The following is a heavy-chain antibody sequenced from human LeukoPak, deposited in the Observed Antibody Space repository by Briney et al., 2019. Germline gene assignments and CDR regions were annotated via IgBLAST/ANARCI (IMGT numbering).Heavy chain of an antibody. V-gene: IGHV3-23*01. CDR2: ISGSGGGT. CDR3: AKRPAELRYFGY. D-gene: IGHD1-7*01. CDR1: GFSFSTYS. Sequence: PGGSLRLSCAASGFSFSTYSMNWVRQAPGKGLEWVSSISGSGGGTYYADSVKGRFTISRDNSKNTLYLQMNSLRAEDTAIYYCAKRPAELRYFGYWGQGTLVTVSS. J-gene: IGHJ4*02.